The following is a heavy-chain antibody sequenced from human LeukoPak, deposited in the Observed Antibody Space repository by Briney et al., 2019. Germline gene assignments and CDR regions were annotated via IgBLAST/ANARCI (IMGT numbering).Heavy chain of an antibody. D-gene: IGHD4-17*01. Sequence: PGGSLRLSRAASGFTFSSYAMSWVRQAPGKGLEWVSGISVGGVSTYYADSVKGRFTISRDNSKNTLYLQMNSLRAEDTALYYCARDPYGDYVFDYWGQGTLVTVSS. CDR3: ARDPYGDYVFDY. J-gene: IGHJ4*02. V-gene: IGHV3-23*01. CDR2: ISVGGVST. CDR1: GFTFSSYA.